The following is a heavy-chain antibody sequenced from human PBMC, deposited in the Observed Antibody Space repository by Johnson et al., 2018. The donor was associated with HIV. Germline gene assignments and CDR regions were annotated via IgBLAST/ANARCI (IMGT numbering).Heavy chain of an antibody. D-gene: IGHD3-10*01. V-gene: IGHV3-33*06. CDR1: GFTFSSYG. CDR3: AKDQDGSSGRYAFDI. Sequence: QVQLVESGGGVVQPGGSLRLSCVASGFTFSSYGMHWVRQAPGKGLEWVAVIWFDGSNKYYADSVKGLFTISRDNSKNTLYLQMNSLRAEDTAVYYCAKDQDGSSGRYAFDIWGQGTMVTVSS. J-gene: IGHJ3*02. CDR2: IWFDGSNK.